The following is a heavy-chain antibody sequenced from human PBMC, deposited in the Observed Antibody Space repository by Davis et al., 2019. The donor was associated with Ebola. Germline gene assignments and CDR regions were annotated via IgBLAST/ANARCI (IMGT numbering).Heavy chain of an antibody. CDR1: GGSFSGYY. CDR2: INHRGST. J-gene: IGHJ5*02. CDR3: ARVSYDFWSGYYTANWFDP. V-gene: IGHV4-34*01. D-gene: IGHD3-3*01. Sequence: MPSETLSLTCAVYGGSFSGYYWSWIRQPPGKGLEWIGEINHRGSTNYNPSLKSRVTISVDTSKNQFSLKLSSVTAADTAVYYCARVSYDFWSGYYTANWFDPWGQGTLVTVSS.